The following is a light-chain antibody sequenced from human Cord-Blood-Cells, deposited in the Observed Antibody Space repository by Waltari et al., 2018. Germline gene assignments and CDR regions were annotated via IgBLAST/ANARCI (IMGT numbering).Light chain of an antibody. CDR3: QQYNSYSPT. V-gene: IGKV1-5*03. CDR1: QSISSW. J-gene: IGKJ1*01. Sequence: DIQITQSPSTLSASVGDRVTITCRASQSISSWLAWYPQKPGKAPKLLIYKASSLESGVPARFSGSGSGTEFTLTISSLQPDDFATYYCQQYNSYSPTFGEGTKVEIK. CDR2: KAS.